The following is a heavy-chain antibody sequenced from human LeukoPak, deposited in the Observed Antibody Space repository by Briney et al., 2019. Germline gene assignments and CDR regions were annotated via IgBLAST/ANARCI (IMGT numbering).Heavy chain of an antibody. D-gene: IGHD6-19*01. Sequence: ASVKVSCKASGYTFIRYYIHWVRQAPGQGLEWMGIINPSGGGTTYAQKFQGRFTMTIDTSTSTVYMVLSSLRSADTALYYCARETDIAVAANYFDYWGQGTLVTVSS. V-gene: IGHV1-46*01. CDR2: INPSGGGT. CDR1: GYTFIRYY. J-gene: IGHJ4*02. CDR3: ARETDIAVAANYFDY.